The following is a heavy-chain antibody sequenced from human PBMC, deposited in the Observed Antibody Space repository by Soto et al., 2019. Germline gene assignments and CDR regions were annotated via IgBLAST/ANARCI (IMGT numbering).Heavy chain of an antibody. Sequence: EVQLVESGGGLVQPGRSLRLSCAASGFTFDDYAMHWVRQAPGKGLEWVSGISWNSGSIGYADSVKGRFTISRDNAKNSLYLQMNSLRAEDTAWYYCAKENFNGGITIVGVGPLGAFDIWGQGTMVTVSS. D-gene: IGHD3-3*01. CDR3: AKENFNGGITIVGVGPLGAFDI. J-gene: IGHJ3*02. CDR1: GFTFDDYA. V-gene: IGHV3-9*01. CDR2: ISWNSGSI.